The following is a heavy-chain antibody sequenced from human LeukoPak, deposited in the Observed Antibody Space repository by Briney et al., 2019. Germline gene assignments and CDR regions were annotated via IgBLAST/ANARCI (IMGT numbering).Heavy chain of an antibody. CDR2: THTCGSP. Sequence: SETLSLTCTVSGGSMTHYFWNWIRQPPGKGLEWIGYTHTCGSPDYSRSLKSRVTISLDTSKNQFSLMLSSVTAADTAVYFCARATQRYCSGTTCFPYWFDTWGQGTLATVSS. D-gene: IGHD2-2*01. CDR1: GGSMTHYF. V-gene: IGHV4-4*09. J-gene: IGHJ5*02. CDR3: ARATQRYCSGTTCFPYWFDT.